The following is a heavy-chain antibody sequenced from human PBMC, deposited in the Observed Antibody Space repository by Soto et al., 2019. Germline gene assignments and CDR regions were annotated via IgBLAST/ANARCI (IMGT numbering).Heavy chain of an antibody. D-gene: IGHD3-10*01. J-gene: IGHJ4*02. Sequence: GIRRVLKETGKGLEWVAVISYDGSNKYYADSVKGRFTISRDNSKNTLYLQMNSLRAEDTAVYYCAKDAKDITMVRGVPYLVDYWGQGTLVTVSS. CDR1: G. V-gene: IGHV3-30*18. CDR3: AKDAKDITMVRGVPYLVDY. CDR2: ISYDGSNK.